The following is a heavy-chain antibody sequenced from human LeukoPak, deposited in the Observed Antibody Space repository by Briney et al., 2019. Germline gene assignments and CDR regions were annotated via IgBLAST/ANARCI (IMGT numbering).Heavy chain of an antibody. V-gene: IGHV1-2*02. CDR1: GGTFSSYA. Sequence: ASVKVSCKASGGTFSSYAISWVRQAPGQGLEWMGWINPNSGGTNYAQKFQGRVTMTRDTSISTAYMELSRLRSDDTAVYYCARGPFWSGYLDVWGKGTTVTVSS. CDR3: ARGPFWSGYLDV. J-gene: IGHJ6*04. CDR2: INPNSGGT. D-gene: IGHD3-3*01.